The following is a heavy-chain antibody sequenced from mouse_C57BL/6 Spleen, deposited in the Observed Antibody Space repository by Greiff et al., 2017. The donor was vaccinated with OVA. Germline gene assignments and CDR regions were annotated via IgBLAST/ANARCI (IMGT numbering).Heavy chain of an antibody. CDR3: ARGHGPIEFWFAY. CDR1: GFNIKNTY. D-gene: IGHD1-1*01. Sequence: EVKLQESVAELVRPGASVKLSCTASGFNIKNTYMHWVKQRPEQGLEWIGRIDPANGNTKSAPKFKGKATITADTPLNTAYLQLSSLTSEDAAIYSCARGHGPIEFWFAYWGQGTLVTVSA. CDR2: IDPANGNT. J-gene: IGHJ3*01. V-gene: IGHV14-3*01.